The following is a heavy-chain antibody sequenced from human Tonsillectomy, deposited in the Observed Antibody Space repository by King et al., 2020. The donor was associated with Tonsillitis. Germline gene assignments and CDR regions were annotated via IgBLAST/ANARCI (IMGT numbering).Heavy chain of an antibody. V-gene: IGHV3-74*03. Sequence: VQLVESGGALVQPGGSLRLSCSASGFTFSAYWMHWVRQAPGKGLVWVARITPDGSGAVYADSVKGRITIPRDNAKNTVFLHMNSLTVEDTAVYYWAKGSNVWVIDSWGQGTLLTVSS. J-gene: IGHJ4*02. CDR2: ITPDGSGA. CDR1: GFTFSAYW. CDR3: AKGSNVWVIDS. D-gene: IGHD2-8*01.